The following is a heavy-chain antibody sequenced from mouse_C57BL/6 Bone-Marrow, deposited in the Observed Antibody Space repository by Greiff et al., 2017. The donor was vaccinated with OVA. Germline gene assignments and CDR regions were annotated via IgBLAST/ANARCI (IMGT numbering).Heavy chain of an antibody. CDR1: GFTFSDYG. Sequence: EVKLMESGGGLVKPGGSLKLSCAASGFTFSDYGMHWVRQAPEKGLEWVAYISSGSSTNYYADTVKGRFTISRDNAKNTLFLQFTILRSEDTAMYYCARDDGYQVYAFDYWGQGTSVTVSS. CDR2: ISSGSSTN. J-gene: IGHJ4*01. V-gene: IGHV5-17*01. D-gene: IGHD2-3*01. CDR3: ARDDGYQVYAFDY.